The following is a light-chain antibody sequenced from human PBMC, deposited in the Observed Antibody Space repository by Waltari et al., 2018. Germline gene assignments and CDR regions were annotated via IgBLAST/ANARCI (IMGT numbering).Light chain of an antibody. CDR2: WAS. CDR3: QQYQSFPWT. J-gene: IGKJ1*01. Sequence: DIVMTQSPDSLAVSLGERATINCKSSQSVLFTPTNKNYLAWYQQKPRQPPKLLIYWASTRASGVPDRFSGSVSGTDFTLTISSLQAEDVAVYYCQQYQSFPWTFGQGTKVEIK. V-gene: IGKV4-1*01. CDR1: QSVLFTPTNKNY.